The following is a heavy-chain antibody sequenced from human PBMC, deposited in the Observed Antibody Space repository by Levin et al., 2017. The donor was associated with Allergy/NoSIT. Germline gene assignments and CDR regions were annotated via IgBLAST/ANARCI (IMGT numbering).Heavy chain of an antibody. CDR1: GFTFSSYA. CDR2: FCAMTGAA. CDR3: AKRLVAAAGTGGFDI. V-gene: IGHV3-23*01. D-gene: IGHD6-13*01. J-gene: IGHJ3*02. Sequence: GESLKISCAASGFTFSSYAMSWVRQAPGKGLEWVSGFCAMTGAANYADPVRDRFTISRDNSKNTLYLQMNSLRADDPAVFYCAKRLVAAAGTGGFDIWGQGAMVTVSS.